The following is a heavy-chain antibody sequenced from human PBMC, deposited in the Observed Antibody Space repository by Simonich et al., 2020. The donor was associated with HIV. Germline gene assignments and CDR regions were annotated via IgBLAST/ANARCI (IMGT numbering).Heavy chain of an antibody. V-gene: IGHV7-4-1*02. Sequence: QVQLVQSGSELKKPGVSVKVSCKASGYTFTSYAMNWGRQAPGQGLEGMGWINTNTGHPTYVQGFTGRFVFSLDPSVSTAYLQISSLKAEDTAVYYCARVAGTRPGTNWFDPWGQGTLVTVSS. CDR3: ARVAGTRPGTNWFDP. D-gene: IGHD1-7*01. CDR1: GYTFTSYA. CDR2: INTNTGHP. J-gene: IGHJ5*02.